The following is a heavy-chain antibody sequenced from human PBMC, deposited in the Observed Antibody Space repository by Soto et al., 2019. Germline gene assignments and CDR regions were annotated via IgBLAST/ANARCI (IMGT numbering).Heavy chain of an antibody. D-gene: IGHD2-2*01. J-gene: IGHJ4*02. CDR2: IYPGDSDT. V-gene: IGHV5-51*01. CDR1: GYSFTSYW. Sequence: PGESLKISCKGSGYSFTSYWIGWVRQMPGKGLEWMGIIYPGDSDTRYSPSFQGQVTISADKSISTAYLQWSSLKASDTAMYYCARPIGYCSSPSCPPPSAPDYWGQGTLVTVSS. CDR3: ARPIGYCSSPSCPPPSAPDY.